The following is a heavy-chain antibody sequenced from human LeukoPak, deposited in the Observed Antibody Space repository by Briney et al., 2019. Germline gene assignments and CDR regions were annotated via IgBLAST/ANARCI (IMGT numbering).Heavy chain of an antibody. J-gene: IGHJ4*02. CDR2: IIPILGIA. V-gene: IGHV1-69*04. D-gene: IGHD2-15*01. CDR1: GYTFTSYD. Sequence: GASVKVSCKASGYTFTSYDINWVRQAPGQGLEWMGRIIPILGIANYAQKFQGRVTITADKSTSTAYMELSSLRSEDTAVYYCAREVVVVVAAKGVTLYYFDYWGQGALVTVSS. CDR3: AREVVVVVAAKGVTLYYFDY.